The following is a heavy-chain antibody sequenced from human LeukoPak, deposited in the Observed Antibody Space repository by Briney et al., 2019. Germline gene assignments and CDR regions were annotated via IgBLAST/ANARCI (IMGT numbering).Heavy chain of an antibody. D-gene: IGHD2-15*01. CDR1: GFTFSSYA. CDR2: ISYDGSNK. J-gene: IGHJ5*02. Sequence: GGSLRLSCAASGFTFSSYAMHWVRQAPGKGLEWVAVISYDGSNKYYADSVKGRFTISRDNSKNTLYLQMNSLRAEDTAVYYCARARDIVVVVAAPPRWFDPWGQGTLVTVSS. V-gene: IGHV3-30-3*01. CDR3: ARARDIVVVVAAPPRWFDP.